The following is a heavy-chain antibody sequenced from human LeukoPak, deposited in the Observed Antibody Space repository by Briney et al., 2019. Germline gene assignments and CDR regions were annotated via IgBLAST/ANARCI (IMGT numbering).Heavy chain of an antibody. CDR2: IDGSGHTT. V-gene: IGHV3-23*01. D-gene: IGHD3-3*01. CDR3: ARESIRSGSLKWFDP. Sequence: GGSLRLSCAASAFTFTSHVMSWVRQTPGKELEWVSAIDGSGHTTYYADSVRGRFIISRDNSKKMLYLQMNSLRAEDTATYYCARESIRSGSLKWFDPWGQGTLVTVSS. CDR1: AFTFTSHV. J-gene: IGHJ5*02.